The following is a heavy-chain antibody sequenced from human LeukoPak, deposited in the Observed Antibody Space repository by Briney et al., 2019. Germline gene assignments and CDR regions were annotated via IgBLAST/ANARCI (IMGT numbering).Heavy chain of an antibody. J-gene: IGHJ4*02. D-gene: IGHD3-22*01. Sequence: GGSLRLSCAASGFTFSNYAMSWVRQAPGKGLEWVSAVSDSGSDTYYADSVKGRFTISKDKSKNTVVLQMNSLRVEDTAIYYCAHANYYDSSGHPYYFDYWGQGTLVTVPS. CDR3: AHANYYDSSGHPYYFDY. CDR2: VSDSGSDT. V-gene: IGHV3-23*01. CDR1: GFTFSNYA.